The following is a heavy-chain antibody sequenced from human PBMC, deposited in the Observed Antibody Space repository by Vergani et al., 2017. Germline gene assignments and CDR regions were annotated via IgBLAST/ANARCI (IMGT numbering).Heavy chain of an antibody. J-gene: IGHJ5*02. CDR2: INHSGST. Sequence: QVQLQQWGPGLLKPSETLSLTCAVYGGSFSGYYWSWIRQPPGKGLEWIGEINHSGSTNYNPSLKSRVTISVDTSKNQFSLKLSSVTAADTAVYYCAREVQGWFDPWGQGTLVTVSS. CDR3: AREVQGWFDP. CDR1: GGSFSGYY. V-gene: IGHV4-34*01.